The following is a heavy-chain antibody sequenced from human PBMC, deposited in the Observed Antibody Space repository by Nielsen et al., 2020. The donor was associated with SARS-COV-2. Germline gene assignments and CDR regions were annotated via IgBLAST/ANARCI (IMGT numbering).Heavy chain of an antibody. D-gene: IGHD1-7*01. V-gene: IGHV3-30*02. Sequence: GESLKISCVASGFIFRTYGMHWVRQAPGKGLEWVAVIWYDGTNEYYADSVKGRFTISRDSSKNTLYLQMNSLRAEDTAVYYCAKDLYDWNYGIDYWGQGTLVTVSS. CDR3: AKDLYDWNYGIDY. CDR2: IWYDGTNE. CDR1: GFIFRTYG. J-gene: IGHJ4*02.